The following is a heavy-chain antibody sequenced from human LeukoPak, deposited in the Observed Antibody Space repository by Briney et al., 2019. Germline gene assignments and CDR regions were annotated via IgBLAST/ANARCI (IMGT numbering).Heavy chain of an antibody. D-gene: IGHD5-18*01. CDR3: ARENSYGFDY. CDR2: IYYSGST. CDR1: GDSISSSNYY. J-gene: IGHJ4*02. V-gene: IGHV4-39*07. Sequence: SETLSLTCSVSGDSISSSNYYWGWIRQPPGKGLEWIGNIYYSGSTYYNPSLKSRVTISVDTSKNQFSLKLSSVTAADTAVYYCARENSYGFDYWGQGTLVTVSS.